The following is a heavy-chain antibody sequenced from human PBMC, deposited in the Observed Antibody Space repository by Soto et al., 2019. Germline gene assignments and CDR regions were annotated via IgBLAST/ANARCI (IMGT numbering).Heavy chain of an antibody. CDR1: GFTFSSYS. CDR2: ISSSSSYI. D-gene: IGHD2-15*01. Sequence: EVQLVESGGGLVKPGGSLRLSCAASGFTFSSYSMNWVRQAPGKGLEWVSSISSSSSYIYYADSVKGRFTISRDNAKNSLYLQMNSLRAEDTAVYYCARDPPPDIVVVVAATPGNPWGQGTLVTVSS. J-gene: IGHJ5*02. V-gene: IGHV3-21*01. CDR3: ARDPPPDIVVVVAATPGNP.